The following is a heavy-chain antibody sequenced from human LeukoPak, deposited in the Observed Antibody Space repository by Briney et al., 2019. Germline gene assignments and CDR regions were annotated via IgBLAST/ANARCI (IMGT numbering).Heavy chain of an antibody. V-gene: IGHV4-59*02. D-gene: IGHD4-11*01. J-gene: IGHJ4*02. CDR1: GGSVSGYY. CDR3: ARDRVRGNSNPFFDY. CDR2: VYYSGST. Sequence: SETLSLTCVVSGGSVSGYYWGWIRQPPGRGLEWTGYVYYSGSTNYNPSFKSRITISVDTSRNQFSLQLSSVTAADTAVYYCARDRVRGNSNPFFDYWGQGTLVTVSS.